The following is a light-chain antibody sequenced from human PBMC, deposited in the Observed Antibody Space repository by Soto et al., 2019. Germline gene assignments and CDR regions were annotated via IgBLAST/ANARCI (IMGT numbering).Light chain of an antibody. CDR2: DVT. CDR1: SSDVGAYNY. CDR3: QSYDSSLSGPVV. V-gene: IGLV2-14*01. Sequence: QSALTQPASVSGSPGQSIAISCTGTSSDVGAYNYVSWYQQHPGKVPKLVIYDVTNRPSGVSDRFSGSKSGTSASLAITGLQAEDEADYYCQSYDSSLSGPVVFGGGTQLTVL. J-gene: IGLJ2*01.